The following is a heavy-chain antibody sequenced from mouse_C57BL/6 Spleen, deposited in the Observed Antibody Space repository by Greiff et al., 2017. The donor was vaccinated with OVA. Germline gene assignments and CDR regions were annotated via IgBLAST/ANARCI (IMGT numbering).Heavy chain of an antibody. CDR2: IDPETGGT. V-gene: IGHV1-15*01. Sequence: QVQLQQSGAELVRPGASVTLSCKASGYTFTDYEMHWVKQTPVHGLEWIGAIDPETGGTAYNQKFKGKAILTADKSSSTAYMELRSLTSEDSAVYYCTRDSNLSFDYWGQGTTHTVSS. D-gene: IGHD2-5*01. CDR1: GYTFTDYE. CDR3: TRDSNLSFDY. J-gene: IGHJ2*01.